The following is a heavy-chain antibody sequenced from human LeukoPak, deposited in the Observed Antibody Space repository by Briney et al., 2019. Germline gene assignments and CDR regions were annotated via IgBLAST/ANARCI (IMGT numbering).Heavy chain of an antibody. V-gene: IGHV3-23*01. CDR3: AKETYYYDSSGYYSN. J-gene: IGHJ4*02. Sequence: GGSLRLSCAASGFTFSSYAMSGVRQAPGKGLEWVSAISGSGGSTYYADSVKGRFTISRDNSKNTLYLQMNSLRAEDTAVYYCAKETYYYDSSGYYSNWGQGTLVTVSS. D-gene: IGHD3-22*01. CDR2: ISGSGGST. CDR1: GFTFSSYA.